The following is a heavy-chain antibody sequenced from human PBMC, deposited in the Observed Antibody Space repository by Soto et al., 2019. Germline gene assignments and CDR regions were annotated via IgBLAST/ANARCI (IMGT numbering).Heavy chain of an antibody. J-gene: IGHJ6*02. CDR3: AREPGIAAGIYGMDV. CDR1: GYTFTGYY. V-gene: IGHV1-2*02. CDR2: INPNSGGT. D-gene: IGHD6-13*01. Sequence: ASVKVSCKASGYTFTGYYMHWVRQAPGQGLEWMGWINPNSGGTNYAQKFQGRVTMTRDTSISTAYMELSRLRSDDTAVYYCAREPGIAAGIYGMDVWGQGTTVTVSS.